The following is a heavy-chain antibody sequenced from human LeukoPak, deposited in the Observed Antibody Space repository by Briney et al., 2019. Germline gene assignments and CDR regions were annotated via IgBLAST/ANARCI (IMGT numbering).Heavy chain of an antibody. CDR1: GFTFSDYY. CDR2: ISSSGSTI. Sequence: GGSLRLSCAASGFTFSDYYMSWIRQAQGKGLEWVSYISSSGSTIYYADSVKGRFTISRDNAKNSLYLQMNSLRAEDTAVYYCARDRLYCSSTSCYWSAFDIWGQGTMVTVSS. J-gene: IGHJ3*02. D-gene: IGHD2-2*01. V-gene: IGHV3-11*04. CDR3: ARDRLYCSSTSCYWSAFDI.